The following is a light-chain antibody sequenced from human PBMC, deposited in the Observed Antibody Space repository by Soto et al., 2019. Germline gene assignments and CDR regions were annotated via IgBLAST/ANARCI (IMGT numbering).Light chain of an antibody. CDR2: KVS. J-gene: IGKJ2*01. CDR1: LSLVFSDGITY. V-gene: IGKV2-30*01. Sequence: AVLTQSPLSLPVTVGQPASISCRSSLSLVFSDGITYLSWFHQRPGQSPRRLIYKVSNRDSGVPERFSRSGSGNDFKLKIRRVEAGDVGIYFWMQGIYWPPYTFGQGTKLDLK. CDR3: MQGIYWPPYT.